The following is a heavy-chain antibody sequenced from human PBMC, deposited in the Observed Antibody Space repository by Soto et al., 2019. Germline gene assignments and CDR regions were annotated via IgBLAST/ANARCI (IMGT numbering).Heavy chain of an antibody. V-gene: IGHV3-20*04. D-gene: IGHD3-22*01. Sequence: EVQLVESGGGVVRPGGSLRLSCAASGFTFDDYGMSWVRQAPGKGLEWVSGINWNGGSTGYADSVKGRFTISRDNAKNSLYLQRNIRGAEDTALYYCAGLFAGGWSGRGRYWGQGTLVTSPQ. CDR2: INWNGGST. CDR1: GFTFDDYG. J-gene: IGHJ4*02. CDR3: AGLFAGGWSGRGRY.